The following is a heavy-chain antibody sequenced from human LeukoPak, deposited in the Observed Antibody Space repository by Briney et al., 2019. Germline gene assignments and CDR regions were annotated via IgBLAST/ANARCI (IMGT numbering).Heavy chain of an antibody. CDR3: AREPYYDFWSGYYSLYYFDY. Sequence: PGGSLRLSCAASGFTFSDYYMSWIRQAPGKGLEWVSYISSSGSTIYYADSVKGRFTISRDNAKNSLYLQMNSLRAEDTAVYYCAREPYYDFWSGYYSLYYFDYWGQGTLVTVSS. D-gene: IGHD3-3*01. CDR1: GFTFSDYY. V-gene: IGHV3-11*01. CDR2: ISSSGSTI. J-gene: IGHJ4*02.